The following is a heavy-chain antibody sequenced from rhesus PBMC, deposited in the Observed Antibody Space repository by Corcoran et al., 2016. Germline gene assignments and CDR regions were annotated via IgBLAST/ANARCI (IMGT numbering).Heavy chain of an antibody. CDR3: TRGNTVTSFFDY. V-gene: IGHV3-134*01. Sequence: EVQLVESGGALAQPGGSLRLPCAASGFTFDDYAMPWGRPAPGKGLGWVSRIIWNSGTIYYADSLKGRFTISRDNAKNSLFLQMDRLRAEDTAVYYCTRGNTVTSFFDYWGQGVLVTVSS. D-gene: IGHD4-23*01. J-gene: IGHJ4*01. CDR1: GFTFDDYA. CDR2: IIWNSGTI.